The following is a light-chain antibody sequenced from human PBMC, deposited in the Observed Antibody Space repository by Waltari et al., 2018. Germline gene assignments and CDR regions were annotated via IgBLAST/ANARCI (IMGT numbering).Light chain of an antibody. CDR3: QQFGDSPPFT. CDR1: QSISSNY. J-gene: IGKJ2*01. CDR2: GAS. V-gene: IGKV3-20*01. Sequence: ELVLTQSPGTLSLAPGERSTLSCRASQSISSNYLVWYQQRTGQAPRLLIYGASSRATGIPDRFSGSGSGTDFTLTISRLEPEDFAVYYCQQFGDSPPFTFGQGTKLEIK.